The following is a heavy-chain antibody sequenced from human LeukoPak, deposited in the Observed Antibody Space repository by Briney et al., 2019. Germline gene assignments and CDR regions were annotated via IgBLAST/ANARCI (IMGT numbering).Heavy chain of an antibody. V-gene: IGHV4-61*02. CDR1: GGSISSGSYY. Sequence: SETLSLTCTVSGGSISSGSYYWSWIRQPAGKGLEWIGRIYTSGSTNYNPSLKSRVTISVDTSKNQFSLKLSSVTAADTAVYYCAREVRYYDFWSGPPRAFDIWGQGTMVTVSS. J-gene: IGHJ3*02. CDR2: IYTSGST. D-gene: IGHD3-3*01. CDR3: AREVRYYDFWSGPPRAFDI.